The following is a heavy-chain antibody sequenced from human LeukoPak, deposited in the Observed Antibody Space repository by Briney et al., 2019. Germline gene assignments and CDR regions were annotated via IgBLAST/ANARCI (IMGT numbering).Heavy chain of an antibody. CDR1: GGTFSSYT. CDR2: IIPIFGTA. Sequence: ASVKVSCKASGGTFSSYTISWVRQAPGQGLEWMGGIIPIFGTANYAQKFQGRVTITADESTSTAYMELSSLRSEDTAVYYCASSTGAHYYYYGMDVWGQGTTVTVSS. J-gene: IGHJ6*02. D-gene: IGHD1-26*01. V-gene: IGHV1-69*13. CDR3: ASSTGAHYYYYGMDV.